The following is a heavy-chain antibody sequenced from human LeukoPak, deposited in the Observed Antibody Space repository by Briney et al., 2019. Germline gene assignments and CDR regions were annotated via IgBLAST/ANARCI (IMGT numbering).Heavy chain of an antibody. CDR2: ISGSGGST. J-gene: IGHJ4*02. CDR3: AKAGYGVTDY. D-gene: IGHD5-18*01. V-gene: IGHV3-23*01. Sequence: GGSLRLSCAASGFTFSSYAMSWVRQAPGKGLEWVPAISGSGGSTYYADSVNGRFTISRDNSKNALYLQMNSLRAEDTAVYYCAKAGYGVTDYWGQGTLVTVSP. CDR1: GFTFSSYA.